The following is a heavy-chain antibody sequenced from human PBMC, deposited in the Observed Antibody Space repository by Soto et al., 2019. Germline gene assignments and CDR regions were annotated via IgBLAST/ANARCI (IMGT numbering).Heavy chain of an antibody. Sequence: QVQLQESGPGLVKPSGTLSLTCAVSSGSISSSNWWSWVRQPPGTGLERIGGIYHSGTTHYNPSLKSRVTISVDKSKNQCSLKLSSVTAADTAVYYCASRGRYAFWRGQLHPYYYYYMDVWGKGTTVTVSS. CDR2: IYHSGTT. J-gene: IGHJ6*03. V-gene: IGHV4-4*02. D-gene: IGHD3-3*01. CDR3: ASRGRYAFWRGQLHPYYYYYMDV. CDR1: SGSISSSNW.